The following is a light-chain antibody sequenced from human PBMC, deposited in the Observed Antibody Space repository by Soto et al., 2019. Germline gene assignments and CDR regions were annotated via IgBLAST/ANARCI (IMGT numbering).Light chain of an antibody. J-gene: IGKJ4*01. V-gene: IGKV3-20*01. CDR2: GAS. CDR3: QQYGSSPLT. Sequence: EIVMTQSPATLYVSQGERATLSFSASQSVSSNLAWYQQKPGQAPRLLIYGASSRATGIPDRFSGSGSGTDFTLTISRLEPEDFAVYYCQQYGSSPLTFGGGTKVDIK. CDR1: QSVSSN.